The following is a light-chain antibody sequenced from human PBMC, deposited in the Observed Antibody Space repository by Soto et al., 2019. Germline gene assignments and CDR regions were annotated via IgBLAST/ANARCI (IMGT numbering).Light chain of an antibody. CDR3: QQYNVWTLT. Sequence: EIVMTQSPGTLSVSPGDRATLSCRASQSVNSNLAWYQHKPGQTPKLLIYVASTRATGIPARFSGSGSGTEFTLSISGLQSEDFAVYYCQQYNVWTLTFGGGTKVEFK. CDR1: QSVNSN. V-gene: IGKV3-15*01. CDR2: VAS. J-gene: IGKJ4*01.